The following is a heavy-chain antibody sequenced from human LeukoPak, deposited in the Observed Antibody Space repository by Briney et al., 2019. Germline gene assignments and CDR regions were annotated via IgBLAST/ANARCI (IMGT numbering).Heavy chain of an antibody. Sequence: PGGSLRLSCAASGFTFRNYWMHWVRQAPGKGLVWVSRVKGDGSFTDYADSVKGRFTISRDNAKNTLYLQMYSLRAEDTAAYYCVRDGDDYNFDCWGQGSLVTVSS. V-gene: IGHV3-74*01. CDR3: VRDGDDYNFDC. J-gene: IGHJ5*01. D-gene: IGHD5-24*01. CDR1: GFTFRNYW. CDR2: VKGDGSFT.